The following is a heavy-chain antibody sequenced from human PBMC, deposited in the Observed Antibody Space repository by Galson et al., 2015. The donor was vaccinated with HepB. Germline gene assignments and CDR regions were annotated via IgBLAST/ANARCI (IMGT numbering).Heavy chain of an antibody. CDR2: ISSSSSYI. CDR3: ARDSVDVIWRELDAFDI. CDR1: GFTFSSYS. D-gene: IGHD3-10*01. J-gene: IGHJ3*02. V-gene: IGHV3-21*01. Sequence: SLRLSCAASGFTFSSYSMNWVRQAPGKGLEWVSSISSSSSYIYYADSVKGRFTISRDNAKNSLYLQMNSLRAEDTAVYYCARDSVDVIWRELDAFDIWGQGTMVTVSS.